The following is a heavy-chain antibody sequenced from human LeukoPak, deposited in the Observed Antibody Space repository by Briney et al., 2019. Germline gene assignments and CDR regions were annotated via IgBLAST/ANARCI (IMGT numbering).Heavy chain of an antibody. CDR3: VVGFWSGYPSSFDY. CDR2: IIPIFGTA. D-gene: IGHD3-3*01. CDR1: GGTFSSYA. V-gene: IGHV1-69*05. Sequence: ASVKVSCKASGGTFSSYAISWVRQAPGQGQEWMGGIIPIFGTANYAQQFQGRVKITTDEATSTAYMELSSLRSEDTAVYYCVVGFWSGYPSSFDYWGQGTLVTVSS. J-gene: IGHJ4*02.